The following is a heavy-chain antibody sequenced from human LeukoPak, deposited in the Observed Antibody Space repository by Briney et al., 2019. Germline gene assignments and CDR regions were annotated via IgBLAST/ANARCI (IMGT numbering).Heavy chain of an antibody. D-gene: IGHD2-2*01. CDR2: ISGGGDAT. J-gene: IGHJ3*02. V-gene: IGHV3-23*01. CDR3: TRDQRKYCSRTTCFVFDI. CDR1: TFIFSDYA. Sequence: GGSLRLSCAASTFIFSDYAMTWVRQAPGKGLEWVSTISGGGDATYYAHSVKGRFAVSRDNSKKTLYLQLNSLRAEDTAVYYCTRDQRKYCSRTTCFVFDIWGQGTVVSVSS.